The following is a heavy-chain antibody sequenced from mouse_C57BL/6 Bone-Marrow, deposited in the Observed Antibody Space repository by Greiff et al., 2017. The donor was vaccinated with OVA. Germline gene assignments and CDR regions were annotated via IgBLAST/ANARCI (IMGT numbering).Heavy chain of an antibody. Sequence: EVKLQESGGGLVQPKGSLKLSCAASGFTFNTYAMHWVRQAPGKGLEWVARIRSNSSNYATYYAVSVKDRFTISRDDSQSMLYLQMNNLKTEDTAMYYCGRAYGSSYAMDYWGQGTSVTVSS. CDR2: IRSNSSNYAT. CDR1: GFTFNTYA. D-gene: IGHD1-1*01. CDR3: GRAYGSSYAMDY. J-gene: IGHJ4*01. V-gene: IGHV10-3*01.